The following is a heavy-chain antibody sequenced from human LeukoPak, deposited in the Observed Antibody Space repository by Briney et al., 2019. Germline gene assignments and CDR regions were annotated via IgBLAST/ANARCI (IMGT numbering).Heavy chain of an antibody. V-gene: IGHV3-74*01. D-gene: IGHD6-13*01. Sequence: GGSLRLSCAASGFTFSSYWMHWVRQAPGKGLVGVSRINSDGSSTSYADSVKGRFTISRDNAKNTLYLQMNSLRAEDTAVYYCARPSAAGPLFDYWGQGTLVTVSS. CDR1: GFTFSSYW. J-gene: IGHJ4*02. CDR3: ARPSAAGPLFDY. CDR2: INSDGSST.